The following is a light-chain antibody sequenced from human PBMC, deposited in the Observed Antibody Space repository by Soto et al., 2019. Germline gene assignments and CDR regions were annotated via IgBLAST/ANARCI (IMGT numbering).Light chain of an antibody. V-gene: IGKV1-5*01. CDR1: QTISSW. CDR3: LQHNSYPFT. J-gene: IGKJ3*01. CDR2: EAS. Sequence: DIQMTQSPSTLSASVGDRVTITCRASQTISSWLAWYQQKPGKAPKLLIYEASSLESGVPSRFSGSGSGTEFTLTISSLQPEDFATYYCLQHNSYPFTFGPGTKVDIK.